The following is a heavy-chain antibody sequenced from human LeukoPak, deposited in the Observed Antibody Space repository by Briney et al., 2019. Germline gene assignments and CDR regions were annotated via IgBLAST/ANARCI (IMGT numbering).Heavy chain of an antibody. V-gene: IGHV1-69*10. CDR2: IIPVLGIA. D-gene: IGHD2-15*01. Sequence: GASVKVSCKASGGTFSSYAITWVRQAPGQGLEWMGGIIPVLGIANYARKFQGRVTITADESTSTAYMELSSLISEDTAVYYCAAPQSRISSYYYVMDVWGQGTTVTVSS. CDR3: AAPQSRISSYYYVMDV. CDR1: GGTFSSYA. J-gene: IGHJ6*02.